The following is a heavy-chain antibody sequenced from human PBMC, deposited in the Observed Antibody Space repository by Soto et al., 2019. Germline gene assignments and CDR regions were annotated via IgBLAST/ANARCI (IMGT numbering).Heavy chain of an antibody. V-gene: IGHV3-53*01. Sequence: GGSLRLSCAASGFTFSSYAMSWVRQAPGKGLEWVSGIYAGGATYYADSVKGRFTISRDNSKNTLLLQMNSLRVEDTAVYYCARGSYRAFDYWGQGTLVTVSS. CDR3: ARGSYRAFDY. J-gene: IGHJ4*02. CDR2: IYAGGAT. D-gene: IGHD3-10*01. CDR1: GFTFSSYA.